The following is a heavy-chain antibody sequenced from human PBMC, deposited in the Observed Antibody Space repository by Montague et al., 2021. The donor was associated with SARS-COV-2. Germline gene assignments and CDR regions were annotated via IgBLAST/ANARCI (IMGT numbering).Heavy chain of an antibody. Sequence: SETLSLTCTVSGGSISTYYWSWIRQPPGKGLEWIGYIYYSGSTNYSPSLKSRVTISVDTSKNQFTLKLSSVTAADTAVYYCARGGGSGYRYYFDYWGQGSLVTVSS. V-gene: IGHV4-59*01. J-gene: IGHJ4*02. CDR1: GGSISTYY. CDR2: IYYSGST. CDR3: ARGGGSGYRYYFDY. D-gene: IGHD3-22*01.